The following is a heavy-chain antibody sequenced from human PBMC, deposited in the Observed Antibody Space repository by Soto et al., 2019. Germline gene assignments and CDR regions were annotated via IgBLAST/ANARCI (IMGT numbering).Heavy chain of an antibody. V-gene: IGHV5-51*01. J-gene: IGHJ5*02. D-gene: IGHD3-10*01. CDR1: GYSFITYW. CDR2: IYPADSET. Sequence: GESLKISCKASGYSFITYWIGWVRQMPGKGLEWMAMIYPADSETRYSPSFQGHVTISADKSISTAYLPRSSLKASDTAIHYYARFLITMVRGFIPSDGWFDPWAQGTLVTISS. CDR3: ARFLITMVRGFIPSDGWFDP.